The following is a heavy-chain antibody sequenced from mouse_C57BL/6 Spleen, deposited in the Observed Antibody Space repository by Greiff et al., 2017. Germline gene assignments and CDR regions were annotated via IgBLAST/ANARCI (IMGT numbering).Heavy chain of an antibody. D-gene: IGHD2-3*01. CDR2: IYPRSGNT. J-gene: IGHJ3*01. V-gene: IGHV1-81*01. CDR3: ASYDPAWFAY. CDR1: GYTFTSYG. Sequence: QVQLQQSGAELARPGASVKLSCKASGYTFTSYGISWVKQRTGQGLEWIGEIYPRSGNTYYNEKFKGKATLTADKSSSTAYMELRSLTSEDSAVYFCASYDPAWFAYWGQGTLVTVSA.